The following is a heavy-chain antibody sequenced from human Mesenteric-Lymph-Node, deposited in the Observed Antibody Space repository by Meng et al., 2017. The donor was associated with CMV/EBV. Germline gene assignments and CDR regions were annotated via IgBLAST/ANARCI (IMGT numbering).Heavy chain of an antibody. CDR1: GFTFSSYE. Sequence: GGSLRLSCAASGFTFSSYEMNWVRQAPGKGLEWVSYISSSGSTIYYADSVKGRFTISRDNSKNTLYLQMNSLRAEDTAVFYCAKDSVGDYDPKFAFDIWGQGTMVTVSS. CDR3: AKDSVGDYDPKFAFDI. D-gene: IGHD4-17*01. CDR2: ISSSGSTI. V-gene: IGHV3-48*03. J-gene: IGHJ3*02.